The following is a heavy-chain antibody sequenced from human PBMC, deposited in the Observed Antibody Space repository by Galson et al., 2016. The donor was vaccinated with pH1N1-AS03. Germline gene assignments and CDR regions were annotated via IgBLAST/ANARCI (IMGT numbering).Heavy chain of an antibody. D-gene: IGHD1-14*01. CDR3: ARSDSFDI. Sequence: QSGAEVKQPGESLRISCKASGYTFTRNSVHWLRQAPGQRLEWLGWISTDYGKTAYSQKFQGRVTITKDTSASTAYMELISLQSEDTAVYYCARSDSFDIWGQGTMVTVSS. CDR2: ISTDYGKT. V-gene: IGHV1-3*04. CDR1: GYTFTRNS. J-gene: IGHJ3*02.